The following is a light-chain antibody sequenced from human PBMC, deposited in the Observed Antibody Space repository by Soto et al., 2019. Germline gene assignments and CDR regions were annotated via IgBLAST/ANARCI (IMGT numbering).Light chain of an antibody. CDR1: QSVSSY. CDR2: DAS. J-gene: IGKJ5*01. CDR3: QQYGSSGGIT. V-gene: IGKV3-11*01. Sequence: EIVLTQSPATLSLSPGERATLSCRASQSVSSYLAWYQQKPGQAPRLLIYDASNRATGIPARFSGSGFGTDFTLTISSLEPEDFAVYYCQQYGSSGGITFGHGTRLEIK.